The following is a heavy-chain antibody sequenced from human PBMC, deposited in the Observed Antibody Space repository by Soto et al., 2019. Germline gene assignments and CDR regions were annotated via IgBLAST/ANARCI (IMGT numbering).Heavy chain of an antibody. Sequence: GGSLRLSCFGSGFTFKNYGMSWVRQAPGRGLEWVSGVSAGGTNTYYADSVKGRFTVSRDNCKNMLFLEMNSLRDEDTAMYFCAKDRQSFDLWGQGTRVTVSS. CDR3: AKDRQSFDL. J-gene: IGHJ4*02. D-gene: IGHD6-6*01. CDR1: GFTFKNYG. CDR2: VSAGGTNT. V-gene: IGHV3-23*01.